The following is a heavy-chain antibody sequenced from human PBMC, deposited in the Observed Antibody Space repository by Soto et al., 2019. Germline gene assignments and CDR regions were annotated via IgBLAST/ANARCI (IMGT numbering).Heavy chain of an antibody. CDR3: ARAAMGGSSWPFDY. CDR1: GGSISSSNW. J-gene: IGHJ4*02. CDR2: IYHSGST. D-gene: IGHD6-13*01. Sequence: QVQLQESGPGLVKPSGTLSLTCAVSGGSISSSNWWSWVRQPPGKGLEWIGEIYHSGSTNYNPSLRGRVTRXVXKXXNQCSLKLSSVTAADTAVYYCARAAMGGSSWPFDYWGQGTLVTVSS. V-gene: IGHV4-4*02.